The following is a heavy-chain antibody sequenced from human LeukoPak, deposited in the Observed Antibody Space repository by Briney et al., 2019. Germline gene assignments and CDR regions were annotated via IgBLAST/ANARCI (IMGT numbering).Heavy chain of an antibody. V-gene: IGHV4-39*07. Sequence: PSETLSLTCTVSGDSISSSSYYWGWIRQPPGKGLEWIGSISYSGSTYYNPSLKSRVTISVDTSKNQFSLKLSSVTAADTAVYYCARCKDYYVSGSYYKTFDYWGQGTLVTVSS. J-gene: IGHJ4*02. CDR1: GDSISSSSYY. CDR3: ARCKDYYVSGSYYKTFDY. D-gene: IGHD3-10*01. CDR2: ISYSGST.